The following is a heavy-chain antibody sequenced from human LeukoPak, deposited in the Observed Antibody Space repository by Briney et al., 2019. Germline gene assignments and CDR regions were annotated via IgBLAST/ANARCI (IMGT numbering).Heavy chain of an antibody. CDR1: GFIFSSYS. D-gene: IGHD3-10*01. V-gene: IGHV3-48*02. CDR3: AREGGLGSYFED. CDR2: IRSSSSTT. J-gene: IGHJ4*02. Sequence: GGSLRLSCAASGFIFSSYSMNWVRQAPGKGLEWISYIRSSSSTTYYADSVRGRFTISRDNAKNSLYLQMNSLRDEDTAVYYCAREGGLGSYFEDWGQGTLVTVSS.